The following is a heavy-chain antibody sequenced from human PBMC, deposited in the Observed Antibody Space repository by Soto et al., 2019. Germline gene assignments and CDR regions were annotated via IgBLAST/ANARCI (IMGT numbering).Heavy chain of an antibody. Sequence: QVQLQQWGAGLLKPSETLSLTCAVYGGSFSGYYWTWIRQPPGTGLEWIGEINHSGSTNYNPSLKRRVTISVDPSKHQFSLKLTSVTAADTAVYYWARDKITGLFDYWGQGTLVTVSS. D-gene: IGHD2-8*02. J-gene: IGHJ4*02. CDR3: ARDKITGLFDY. V-gene: IGHV4-34*01. CDR2: INHSGST. CDR1: GGSFSGYY.